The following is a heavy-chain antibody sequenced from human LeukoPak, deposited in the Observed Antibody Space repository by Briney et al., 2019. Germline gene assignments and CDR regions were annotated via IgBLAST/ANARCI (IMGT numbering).Heavy chain of an antibody. CDR2: IIPIFGTA. Sequence: ASVKVSCKASGGTFSSYAISRVRQAPGQGLEWMGGIIPIFGTANYAQKFQCRVTITADESTSTAYMELSSLRSEDTAVYYCARTLRGYYDSSGYSINWFDPWGQGTLVTVSS. CDR1: GGTFSSYA. D-gene: IGHD3-22*01. J-gene: IGHJ5*02. CDR3: ARTLRGYYDSSGYSINWFDP. V-gene: IGHV1-69*13.